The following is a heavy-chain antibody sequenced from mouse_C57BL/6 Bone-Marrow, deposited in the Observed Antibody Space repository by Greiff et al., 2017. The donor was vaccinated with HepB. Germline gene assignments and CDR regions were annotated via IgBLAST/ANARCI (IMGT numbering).Heavy chain of an antibody. J-gene: IGHJ2*01. V-gene: IGHV1-15*01. Sequence: VQLQQSGAELVRPGASVTLSCKASGYTFTDYEMHWVKQTPVHGLEWIGAIDPETGGTAYNQKFKGKAILTADKSSSTAYMELRSLTSEDSAVYYCTRGWDYPFDYWGQGTTLTVSS. CDR1: GYTFTDYE. CDR2: IDPETGGT. CDR3: TRGWDYPFDY. D-gene: IGHD1-1*02.